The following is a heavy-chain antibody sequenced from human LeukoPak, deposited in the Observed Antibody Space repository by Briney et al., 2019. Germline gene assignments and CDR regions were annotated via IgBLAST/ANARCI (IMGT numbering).Heavy chain of an antibody. D-gene: IGHD5-18*01. J-gene: IGHJ6*02. Sequence: SETLSLTCTVSGGSISSYYWSWIRQPPGKGLEWIGSIYYSGNTFYNPSLKSRVTISVDTSKNQFSLKVSSVTAADTAVYYCARRDTARGYGMDVWGQGTTVTVSS. V-gene: IGHV4-59*05. CDR1: GGSISSYY. CDR3: ARRDTARGYGMDV. CDR2: IYYSGNT.